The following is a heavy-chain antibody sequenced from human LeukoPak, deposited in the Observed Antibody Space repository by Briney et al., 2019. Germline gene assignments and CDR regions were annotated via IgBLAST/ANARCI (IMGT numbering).Heavy chain of an antibody. CDR3: AKALSYSGYDYYFGS. CDR2: VSANDGST. J-gene: IGHJ4*02. Sequence: GGSLRLSCAASGFTFSSYAMSWVRQAPGKGLEWVSTVSANDGSTYYADSAKGRFIISRDNSKNTLYLQMSSLRAADTALYYCAKALSYSGYDYYFGSWGEGTLVTVSS. D-gene: IGHD5-12*01. V-gene: IGHV3-23*01. CDR1: GFTFSSYA.